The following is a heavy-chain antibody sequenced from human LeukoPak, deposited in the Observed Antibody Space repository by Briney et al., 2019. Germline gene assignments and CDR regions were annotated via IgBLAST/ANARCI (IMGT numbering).Heavy chain of an antibody. Sequence: PSETLSLTCAVYGGSFSGYYWSWIRQPPGKGLEWIGEINHSGSTNYNPSLKSRVTISVDTSKNQFSLKLSSVTAADTAVYYCARGRLLVKRLGELSPHYGPFGYWGQGTLVTVSS. D-gene: IGHD3-10*01. J-gene: IGHJ4*02. CDR2: INHSGST. CDR3: ARGRLLVKRLGELSPHYGPFGY. CDR1: GGSFSGYY. V-gene: IGHV4-34*01.